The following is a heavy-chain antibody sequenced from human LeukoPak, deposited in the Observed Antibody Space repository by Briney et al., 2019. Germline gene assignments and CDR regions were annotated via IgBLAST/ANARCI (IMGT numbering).Heavy chain of an antibody. J-gene: IGHJ5*02. CDR1: GGTFSSYA. D-gene: IGHD3-10*01. V-gene: IGHV1-69*13. CDR2: IIPIFGTA. CDR3: ARDRYYYGSGSYLGEGNWFDP. Sequence: RGASVKVSCKASGGTFSSYAISWVRQAPGQGLEWMGGIIPIFGTANYAQKFQGRVTITADESTSTAYMELSSLRSDDTAVYYCARDRYYYGSGSYLGEGNWFDPWGQGTLVTVSS.